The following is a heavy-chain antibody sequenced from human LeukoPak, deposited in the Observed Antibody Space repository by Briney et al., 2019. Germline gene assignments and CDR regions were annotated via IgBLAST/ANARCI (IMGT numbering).Heavy chain of an antibody. D-gene: IGHD6-19*01. CDR1: GFTFSSYS. V-gene: IGHV3-21*01. Sequence: GGSLRLSCAASGFTFSSYSMNWVRQAAGKGLEWDSSISSSSSYIYYADSVKGRFTISRDNAKNSLYLQMNSLRAEDTAVYYCARVKARASSGWRDWGQGTLVTVSS. CDR3: ARVKARASSGWRD. J-gene: IGHJ4*02. CDR2: ISSSSSYI.